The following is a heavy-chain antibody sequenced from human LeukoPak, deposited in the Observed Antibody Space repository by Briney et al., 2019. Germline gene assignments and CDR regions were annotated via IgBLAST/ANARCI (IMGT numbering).Heavy chain of an antibody. V-gene: IGHV3-21*01. Sequence: GGSLRLSCAASGFTFSSYSIAWVRQAPGKGLEWVSSISFSNKYIYYGDSVKGRFTISRDNAKNSVYLQMNSLRVEDTAVYYCARDGVLFGESVYYFDYWGQGALVTVSS. CDR3: ARDGVLFGESVYYFDY. CDR1: GFTFSSYS. CDR2: ISFSNKYI. J-gene: IGHJ4*02. D-gene: IGHD3-10*02.